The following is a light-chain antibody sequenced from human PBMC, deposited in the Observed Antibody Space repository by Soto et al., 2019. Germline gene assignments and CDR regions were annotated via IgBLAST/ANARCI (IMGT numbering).Light chain of an antibody. Sequence: QSALTQPASVSGSPGQSITISCTGTSSDVGGYNYVSWYQQHPGKAPKLMIYDVTNRPSGVSYRFSGSKSGNTASLTISGLQAEDEADYYCSSYTGSSTSYVFGTGTKVTVL. J-gene: IGLJ1*01. V-gene: IGLV2-14*01. CDR3: SSYTGSSTSYV. CDR2: DVT. CDR1: SSDVGGYNY.